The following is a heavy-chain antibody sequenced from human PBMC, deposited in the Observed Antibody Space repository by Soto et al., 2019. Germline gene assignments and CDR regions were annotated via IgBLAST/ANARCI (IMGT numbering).Heavy chain of an antibody. Sequence: SETLSLTCTVSGGSISSYYWSWIRQPPGKGLEWIGYIYYSGSTNYNPSLKSRVTISVDTSKNQFSLKLSSVPAADRAVYYCARRTPPGCSGGSCYQGGYYYYMDVGGKGTRVPV. CDR3: ARRTPPGCSGGSCYQGGYYYYMDV. V-gene: IGHV4-59*08. J-gene: IGHJ6*03. CDR2: IYYSGST. CDR1: GGSISSYY. D-gene: IGHD2-15*01.